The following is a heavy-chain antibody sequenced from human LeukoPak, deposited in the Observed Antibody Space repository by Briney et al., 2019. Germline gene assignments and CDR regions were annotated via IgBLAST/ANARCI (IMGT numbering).Heavy chain of an antibody. V-gene: IGHV4-59*01. Sequence: PSETLSLTCTVSGGSISSYYWSWIRQPPGKGLEWIGYIYYSGSTNYNPSLKSRVTISVDTSKNQFSLKLSSVTAADTAVYYCAREYCSGGSCYSESWGQGTLVTVSS. CDR1: GGSISSYY. J-gene: IGHJ5*02. D-gene: IGHD2-15*01. CDR3: AREYCSGGSCYSES. CDR2: IYYSGST.